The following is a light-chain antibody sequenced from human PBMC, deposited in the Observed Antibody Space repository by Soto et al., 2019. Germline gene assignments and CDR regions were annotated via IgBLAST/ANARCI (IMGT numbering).Light chain of an antibody. CDR2: DAS. Sequence: DLQMTQSPSSLSASVGDRVTITCQASQDISNYLNWYQQKPGKAPKLLIYDASNLETGVPSRFSGSGSGTDFTFTISSLQPDDFATYYCQQYNIYWTFGQGTKVEIK. CDR1: QDISNY. J-gene: IGKJ1*01. V-gene: IGKV1-33*01. CDR3: QQYNIYWT.